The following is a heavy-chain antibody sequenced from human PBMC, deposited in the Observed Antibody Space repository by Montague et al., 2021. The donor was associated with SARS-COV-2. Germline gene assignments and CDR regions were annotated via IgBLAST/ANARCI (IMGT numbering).Heavy chain of an antibody. V-gene: IGHV4-34*01. D-gene: IGHD1-1*01. Sequence: SETLSLTCAVYGGSFSVHYWSWLRQSPRSGLEWIAEISQSGTAHYNPSLESRVSISIDTSRNQFTLKLSSMTAADTAMYYCAREREVERAARTLVAFDMWGQGTMVTVSS. CDR2: ISQSGTA. CDR3: AREREVERAARTLVAFDM. CDR1: GGSFSVHY. J-gene: IGHJ3*02.